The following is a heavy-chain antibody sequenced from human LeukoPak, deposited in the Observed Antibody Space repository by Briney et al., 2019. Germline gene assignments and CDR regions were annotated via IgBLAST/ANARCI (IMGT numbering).Heavy chain of an antibody. CDR1: GGSISSGSYY. Sequence: PSETLSLTCTVSGGSISSGSYYWSWIRQPPGKGLEWIGYIYYSGSTNYNPSLKSRVTISVDTSKNQFSLKLSSVTAADTAVYYCARASSSWSLYYYYYYMDVWGKGTTVTVSS. J-gene: IGHJ6*03. D-gene: IGHD6-13*01. CDR3: ARASSSWSLYYYYYYMDV. CDR2: IYYSGST. V-gene: IGHV4-61*01.